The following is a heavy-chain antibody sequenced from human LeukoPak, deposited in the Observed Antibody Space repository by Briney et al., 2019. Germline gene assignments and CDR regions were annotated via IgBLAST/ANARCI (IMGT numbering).Heavy chain of an antibody. CDR3: ARRGIAVAGFDY. CDR2: IYYSGST. V-gene: IGHV4-59*08. Sequence: SETLSLTCTVSGGSISSYYWSWIRQPPGKGLEWIGYIYYSGSTNYNPSLKSRVTISVDTSKNQFSLKLSSVTAADTAVYYCARRGIAVAGFDYWGQGTLVTVSS. D-gene: IGHD6-19*01. J-gene: IGHJ4*02. CDR1: GGSISSYY.